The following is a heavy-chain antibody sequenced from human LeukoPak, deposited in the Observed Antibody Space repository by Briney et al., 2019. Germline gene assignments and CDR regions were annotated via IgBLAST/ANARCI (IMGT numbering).Heavy chain of an antibody. J-gene: IGHJ4*02. Sequence: SETLSLTCAVSGYSISSNNWWGWFRQPPGKGLEWIGYIYYSGSTFYNPSLKRRVTMSVDTSKNQFSLNLSSVTAVDMAVYYCARKGQGSGWYVDYWGQGTLVTVSS. D-gene: IGHD6-19*01. V-gene: IGHV4-28*01. CDR2: IYYSGST. CDR1: GYSISSNNW. CDR3: ARKGQGSGWYVDY.